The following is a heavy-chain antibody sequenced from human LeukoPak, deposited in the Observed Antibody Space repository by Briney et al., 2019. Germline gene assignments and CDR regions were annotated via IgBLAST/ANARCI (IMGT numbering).Heavy chain of an antibody. V-gene: IGHV3-23*01. D-gene: IGHD6-6*01. CDR2: ISGSGGST. Sequence: PGGSLRLSCAASGFTFSNYAMSWVRQAPGKGLEWVSAISGSGGSTYYADSVKGRFTISRDNSKNTLYLQMNSLRAEDTAVYYCASCIAAHPYYFDYWGQGTLVTVSS. CDR1: GFTFSNYA. CDR3: ASCIAAHPYYFDY. J-gene: IGHJ4*02.